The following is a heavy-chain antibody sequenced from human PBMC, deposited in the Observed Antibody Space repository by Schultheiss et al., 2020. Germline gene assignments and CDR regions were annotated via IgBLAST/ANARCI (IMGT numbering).Heavy chain of an antibody. Sequence: GGSLRLSCAASGFTFDNHGMIWVRQAPGKGLEWVSGISWNGGSTSYGDSVKGRFSISRDNAKNSLYLQMNSLRAEDTAVYYCARDFADCGGDCYFFDYWGQGTLVNVSS. CDR2: ISWNGGST. V-gene: IGHV3-20*04. CDR3: ARDFADCGGDCYFFDY. D-gene: IGHD2-21*02. CDR1: GFTFDNHG. J-gene: IGHJ4*02.